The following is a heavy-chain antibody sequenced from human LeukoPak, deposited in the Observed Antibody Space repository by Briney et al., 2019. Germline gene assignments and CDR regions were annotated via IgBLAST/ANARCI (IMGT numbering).Heavy chain of an antibody. Sequence: PSETLSLTCTVSGGSIRSHYWSWVRQPPGKGLEWIGEVFHSGSTNYNPSLKSRVTVSVDKSKNQFSLKLNSVTAADTAVYYCARDLYGSGTRFDYWGQGTLVTVSS. CDR2: VFHSGST. D-gene: IGHD3-10*01. V-gene: IGHV4-4*02. CDR1: GGSIRSHY. CDR3: ARDLYGSGTRFDY. J-gene: IGHJ4*02.